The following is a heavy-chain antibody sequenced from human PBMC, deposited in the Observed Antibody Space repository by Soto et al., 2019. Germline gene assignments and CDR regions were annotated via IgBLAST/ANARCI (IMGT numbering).Heavy chain of an antibody. D-gene: IGHD3-10*01. Sequence: ASVKVSCKASGYTFTSFAIHRVRQAPGQRLEWMGWIDAGNGDTKYSQKYQGRLTLTRDTSAITAYMELSRLRSGDTAVYYCARDLYRNGYLDYWGQGTLVTVSS. CDR2: IDAGNGDT. J-gene: IGHJ4*02. V-gene: IGHV1-3*01. CDR1: GYTFTSFA. CDR3: ARDLYRNGYLDY.